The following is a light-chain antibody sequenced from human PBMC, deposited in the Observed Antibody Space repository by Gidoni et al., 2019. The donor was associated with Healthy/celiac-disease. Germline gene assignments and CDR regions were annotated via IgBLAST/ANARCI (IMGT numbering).Light chain of an antibody. V-gene: IGKV3-11*01. CDR3: QQRSNCPT. CDR1: QSVSSY. CDR2: DAS. Sequence: EIVLTQSPATLSLSPGERATLSCRASQSVSSYLAWYQQKPGQAPRLLIYDASNRATGIPARFSGSGSGTDFTLTISSLEPEDFAVYYCQQRSNCPTFGPXTKVDIK. J-gene: IGKJ3*01.